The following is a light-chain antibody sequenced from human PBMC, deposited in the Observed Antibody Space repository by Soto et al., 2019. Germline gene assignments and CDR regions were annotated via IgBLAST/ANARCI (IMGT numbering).Light chain of an antibody. J-gene: IGLJ3*02. Sequence: QSALTQPASVSGSPGQSITISCTGTSSDVGAYNYVSWYQQYPGQAPKLMISEVSNRPSGVSNRFSGSKSGNTASLTVSGLQAEDEANYYCTSYTTSTTLVFGGGTKVTVL. CDR2: EVS. CDR1: SSDVGAYNY. CDR3: TSYTTSTTLV. V-gene: IGLV2-14*01.